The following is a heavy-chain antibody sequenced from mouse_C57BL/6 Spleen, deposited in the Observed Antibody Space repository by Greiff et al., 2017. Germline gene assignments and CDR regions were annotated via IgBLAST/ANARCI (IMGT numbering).Heavy chain of an antibody. V-gene: IGHV1-80*01. CDR2: IYPGDGDT. CDR3: ARCSSGYEGYFDY. Sequence: VPLVESGAELVKPGASVKISCKASGYAFSSYWMNWVKQRPGKGLAWIGQIYPGDGDTNYNGKFKGKATLTADKSSSTAYMQLSSLTSEDSAVYFCARCSSGYEGYFDYWGQGTTLTVSS. J-gene: IGHJ2*01. CDR1: GYAFSSYW. D-gene: IGHD3-2*02.